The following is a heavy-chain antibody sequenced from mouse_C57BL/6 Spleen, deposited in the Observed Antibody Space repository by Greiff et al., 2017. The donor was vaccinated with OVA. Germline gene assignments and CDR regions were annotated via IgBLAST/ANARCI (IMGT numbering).Heavy chain of an antibody. CDR1: GYAFSSYW. CDR2: IYPGDGDT. V-gene: IGHV1-80*01. J-gene: IGHJ3*01. Sequence: VQLQQSGAELVKPGASVKISCKASGYAFSSYWMYWVKQRPGKGLEWIGQIYPGDGDTNYNGKFKGKATLTADKSSSTAYMQLSSLTSEDSAVYFCARVLYGNFAYWGQGTLVTVSA. CDR3: ARVLYGNFAY. D-gene: IGHD2-1*01.